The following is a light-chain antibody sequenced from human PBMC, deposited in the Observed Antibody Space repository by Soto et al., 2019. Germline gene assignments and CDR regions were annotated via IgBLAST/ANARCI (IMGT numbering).Light chain of an antibody. CDR2: GAS. V-gene: IGKV1-27*01. CDR1: QGFSNS. J-gene: IGKJ4*01. CDR3: QKYDSAPLT. Sequence: DIPMTESPSSLTAPVGDIVTISFRASQGFSNSLAWYQQKPGKIPTLLIYGASILQSGAPSRFSGSGSGTEFTLTISSLQPEDVATYYCQKYDSAPLTFGGETKVEIK.